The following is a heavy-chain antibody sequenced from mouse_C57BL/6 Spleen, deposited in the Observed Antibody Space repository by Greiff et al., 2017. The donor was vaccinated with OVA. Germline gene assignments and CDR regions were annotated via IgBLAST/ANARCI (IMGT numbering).Heavy chain of an antibody. D-gene: IGHD4-1*01. CDR1: GYTFTSYW. V-gene: IGHV1-61*01. J-gene: IGHJ1*03. CDR3: ARFWDGYWYFDV. Sequence: QVQLQQPGAELVRPGSSVKLSCKASGYTFTSYWMDWVKQRPGQGLEWIGNIYPSDSATHYNQKFKDKATLTVDKSSSTAYMQLSSLTSEDSAVYYCARFWDGYWYFDVWGTGTTVTVSS. CDR2: IYPSDSAT.